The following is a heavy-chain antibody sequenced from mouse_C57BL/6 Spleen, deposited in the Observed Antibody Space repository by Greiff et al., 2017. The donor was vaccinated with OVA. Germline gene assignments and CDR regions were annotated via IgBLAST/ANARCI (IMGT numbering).Heavy chain of an antibody. CDR1: GFTFSNYW. J-gene: IGHJ4*01. V-gene: IGHV6-3*01. CDR2: IRLKSDNYAT. CDR3: TEYSSGPGAMDY. D-gene: IGHD3-2*02. Sequence: EVKLMESGGGLVQPGGSMKLSCVASGFTFSNYWMNWVRQSPEKGLEWFAQIRLKSDNYATHYAESVKGRFTISRDDSKSSVYLQMNNLRAEDTGIYYCTEYSSGPGAMDYWGQGTSVTVSS.